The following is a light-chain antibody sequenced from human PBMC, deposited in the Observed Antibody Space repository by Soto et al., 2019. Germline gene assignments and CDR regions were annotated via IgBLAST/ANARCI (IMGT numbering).Light chain of an antibody. CDR2: GAS. CDR3: HHYNNWPRT. J-gene: IGKJ1*01. CDR1: QNVSSN. V-gene: IGKV3-15*01. Sequence: IVITQSPSSLSVSPVERAPLSCSASQNVSSNLAWCQQKPGQAPRFLIYGASTRATGIPARFSGSGSGTEFTLTISSLQSEDFAVYYCHHYNNWPRTFGQGTKVDIK.